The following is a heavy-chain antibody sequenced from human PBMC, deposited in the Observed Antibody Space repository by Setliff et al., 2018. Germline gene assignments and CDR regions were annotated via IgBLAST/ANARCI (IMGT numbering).Heavy chain of an antibody. CDR1: GYTFTSYG. CDR2: ISAYNGNT. J-gene: IGHJ4*02. Sequence: ASVKVSCKASGYTFTSYGISCVRQAPGQGLEWMGWISAYNGNTNYAHKLQGRVTMTTDTSTSTAYMELRSLRSDHTAVYYCARDLVGYCSGGICYNWDYWGQGTLVTAPQ. CDR3: ARDLVGYCSGGICYNWDY. D-gene: IGHD2-15*01. V-gene: IGHV1-18*01.